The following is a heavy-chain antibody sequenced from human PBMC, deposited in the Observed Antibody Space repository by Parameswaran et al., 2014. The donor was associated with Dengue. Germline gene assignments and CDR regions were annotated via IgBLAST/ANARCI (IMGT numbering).Heavy chain of an antibody. CDR2: INPNSGGT. J-gene: IGHJ6*02. V-gene: IGHV1-2*02. CDR3: ARDGVGATTDYYYGMDV. D-gene: IGHD1-26*01. Sequence: WVRQAPGQGLEWMGWINPNSGGTNYAQKFQGRVTMTRDTSISTAYMELSRLRSDDTAVYYCARDGVGATTDYYYGMDVWGQGTTVTVSS.